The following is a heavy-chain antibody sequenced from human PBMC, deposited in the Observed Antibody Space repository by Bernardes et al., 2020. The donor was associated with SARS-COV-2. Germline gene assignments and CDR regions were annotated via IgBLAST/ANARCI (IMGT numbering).Heavy chain of an antibody. Sequence: SETLSLTCTVSGFSMTTNAYFWDWIRQPPGRGLEWIGGISYIGTTDYSPSLRSRVTISVDTSKSQFSLSLSSATAADTALYYCARREFSGYHSPLFDVWGQGTLVAVAS. V-gene: IGHV4-39*01. D-gene: IGHD5-12*01. CDR2: ISYIGTT. CDR1: GFSMTTNAYF. J-gene: IGHJ3*01. CDR3: ARREFSGYHSPLFDV.